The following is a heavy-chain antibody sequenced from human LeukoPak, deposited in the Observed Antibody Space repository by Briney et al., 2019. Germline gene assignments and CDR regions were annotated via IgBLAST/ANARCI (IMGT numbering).Heavy chain of an antibody. CDR2: IIPISGTT. D-gene: IGHD2-8*01. CDR1: GGTLNSYV. J-gene: IGHJ4*02. CDR3: ARDNDFDY. V-gene: IGHV1-69*05. Sequence: GSSVKVSCKASGGTLNSYVISWVRQAPGQGLEWMGGIIPISGTTNYAQKFQGRVTMTRDMSTSTVYMELSSLGSEDTAVYYCARDNDFDYWGQGTLVTVSS.